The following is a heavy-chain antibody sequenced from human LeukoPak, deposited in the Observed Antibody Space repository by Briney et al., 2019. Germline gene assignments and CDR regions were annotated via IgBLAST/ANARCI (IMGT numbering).Heavy chain of an antibody. CDR1: GFTFSSYS. D-gene: IGHD2-2*01. Sequence: GGSLRLSRAASGFTFSSYSMNWVRQAPGKGLEWVSYISSSSSTICYVDSVKGRFAISRDNAKNSLYLQMNSLRAEDTALYYCAREGIVVVPAASVKGYYYYYMDVWGKGTRVTVSS. CDR3: AREGIVVVPAASVKGYYYYYMDV. CDR2: ISSSSSTI. J-gene: IGHJ6*03. V-gene: IGHV3-48*01.